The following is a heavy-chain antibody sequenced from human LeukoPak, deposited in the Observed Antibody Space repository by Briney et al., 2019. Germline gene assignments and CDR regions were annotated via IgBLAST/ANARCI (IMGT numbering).Heavy chain of an antibody. J-gene: IGHJ4*02. CDR3: ARTLTDFWSAYGH. CDR1: GGTLSSNY. CDR2: IYSSGNA. D-gene: IGHD3-3*01. V-gene: IGHV4-4*07. Sequence: SETLSLTCSISGGTLSSNYWGWIRQPAGKGLKWIGQIYSSGNANYNPSLKSRVTISVDKSKNQFFLNLRSVTAADTAVYYCARTLTDFWSAYGHWGQGTLVSVSS.